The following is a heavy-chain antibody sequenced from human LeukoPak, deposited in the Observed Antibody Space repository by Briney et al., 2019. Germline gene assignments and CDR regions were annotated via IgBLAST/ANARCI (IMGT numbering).Heavy chain of an antibody. CDR3: ARDPSYYGSGSRGAHY. CDR2: ISGSGGST. J-gene: IGHJ4*02. CDR1: GFTFSSYA. D-gene: IGHD3-10*01. Sequence: GGSLRLSCAASGFTFSSYAMGWVPQAPGKGLEWGSAISGSGGSTYYADSGKGRFTMSRDNSKNTLYLQMNSLRAEDTAVYSCARDPSYYGSGSRGAHYWGQGTLVTVSS. V-gene: IGHV3-23*01.